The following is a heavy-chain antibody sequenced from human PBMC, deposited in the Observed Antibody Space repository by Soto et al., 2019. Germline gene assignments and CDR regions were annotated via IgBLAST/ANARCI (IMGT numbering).Heavy chain of an antibody. Sequence: GGSLRLSCAASGFTFNSYSMNWVRQAPGKGLEWVSYISSSSSTIYYADSVKGRFTISRDNAKNSLYLQMNSLRDEDTAVYYCARDRRYSSSWYDAFDIWGQGTMVTVSS. CDR3: ARDRRYSSSWYDAFDI. CDR2: ISSSSSTI. CDR1: GFTFNSYS. D-gene: IGHD6-13*01. J-gene: IGHJ3*02. V-gene: IGHV3-48*02.